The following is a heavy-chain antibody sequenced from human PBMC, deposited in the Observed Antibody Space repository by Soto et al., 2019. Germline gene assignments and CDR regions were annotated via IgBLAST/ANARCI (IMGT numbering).Heavy chain of an antibody. Sequence: QVQLVQSGAEVKKPGASVKVSCKASGYTFTSYAISWVRQAPGQGLEWMGWISAYNGNTNYEPKLQGRAPMTTDTSTTTTYMDLRSLISDDTAVYYCARSGTPAGYWGQGTLVTVPS. CDR2: ISAYNGNT. CDR1: GYTFTSYA. CDR3: ARSGTPAGY. J-gene: IGHJ4*02. D-gene: IGHD3-10*01. V-gene: IGHV1-18*01.